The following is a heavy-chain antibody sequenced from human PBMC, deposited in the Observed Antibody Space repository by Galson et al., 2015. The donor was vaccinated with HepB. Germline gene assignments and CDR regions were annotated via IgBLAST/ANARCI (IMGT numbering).Heavy chain of an antibody. CDR3: ARYRVVIATLDAFDI. J-gene: IGHJ3*02. V-gene: IGHV5-51*03. D-gene: IGHD2-21*01. CDR2: IYPGDSDT. Sequence: QSGAEVKKPGESLKISCKGSGYSFTSYWIGWVRQMPGKGLEWMGIIYPGDSDTRYSPSFQGQVTISADKSISTAYLQWSSLKASDAAMYYCARYRVVIATLDAFDIWGQGTMVTVSS. CDR1: GYSFTSYW.